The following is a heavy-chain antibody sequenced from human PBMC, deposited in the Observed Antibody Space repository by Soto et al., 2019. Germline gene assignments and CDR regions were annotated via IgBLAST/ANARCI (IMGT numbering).Heavy chain of an antibody. CDR2: ISVYNGNT. D-gene: IGHD5-18*01. J-gene: IGHJ4*02. CDR3: ASRSGQLPYYFDY. V-gene: IGHV1-18*01. Sequence: AASVKVSCKASGYTFTNYGITWVRRAPGQGFEWMGWISVYNGNTNYAQNLQGRVTMTTDTSTSTVYMDLRTLRSDDTAVYYCASRSGQLPYYFDYWGQGTLVTVSS. CDR1: GYTFTNYG.